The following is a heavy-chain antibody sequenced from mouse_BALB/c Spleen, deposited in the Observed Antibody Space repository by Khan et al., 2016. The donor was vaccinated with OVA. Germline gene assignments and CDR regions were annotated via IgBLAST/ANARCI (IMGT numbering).Heavy chain of an antibody. CDR1: GYTFNEDI. CDR2: FYPGNGSI. CDR3: ARHEREQGRSWVSY. D-gene: IGHD3-3*01. V-gene: IGHV1-62-2*01. J-gene: IGHJ3*01. Sequence: QVRLQQSGPELVKPGASVKLSCKASGYTFNEDIIHWIKQKSGQGLEWIGWFYPGNGSIKFNEKFKNKATLTADKSSSTVYMDLNRLTSEDSAVYVCARHEREQGRSWVSYWGQGTLVAVSA.